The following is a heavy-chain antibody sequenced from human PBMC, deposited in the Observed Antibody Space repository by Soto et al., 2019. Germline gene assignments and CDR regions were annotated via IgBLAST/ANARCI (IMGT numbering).Heavy chain of an antibody. CDR1: GGSISSSSYY. D-gene: IGHD2-2*01. J-gene: IGHJ6*03. CDR3: ARQVVPAAREGVYYYMDV. CDR2: IYYSGST. Sequence: PSETLSLTCTVSGGSISSSSYYWGWIRQPPGKGLEWIGSIYYSGSTYYNPSLKSRVTISVDTSKNQFSLKLSSVTAADTAVYYCARQVVPAAREGVYYYMDVWGKGTTVTVSS. V-gene: IGHV4-39*01.